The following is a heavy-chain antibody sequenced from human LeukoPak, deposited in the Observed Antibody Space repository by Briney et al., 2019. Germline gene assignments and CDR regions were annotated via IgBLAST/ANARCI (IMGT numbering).Heavy chain of an antibody. CDR3: ARSYDSYALDI. Sequence: SETLSLTCTVSGRSISRYYWRWIRQPPGKGQEWIGYIYYSGSTKYNPSLKSRVTISVDTSKNQFSLKLSSVTAADTAVYYCARSYDSYALDIWGQGTMVTVSS. D-gene: IGHD3-22*01. CDR1: GRSISRYY. V-gene: IGHV4-59*01. CDR2: IYYSGST. J-gene: IGHJ3*02.